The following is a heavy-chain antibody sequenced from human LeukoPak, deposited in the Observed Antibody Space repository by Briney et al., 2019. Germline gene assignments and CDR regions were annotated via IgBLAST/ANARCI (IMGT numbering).Heavy chain of an antibody. CDR1: GYSISSNNW. D-gene: IGHD2-2*01. CDR2: IYYSGTT. CDR3: ARHYCSTTSCYVDY. V-gene: IGHV4-28*01. Sequence: TSETLSLTCAVSGYSISSNNWRGWIRQPPGEGLEWIGYIYYSGTTYYNPSLKSRVTMSIDTSKNQLSLKVSSVTAVDTALYYCARHYCSTTSCYVDYWGQGTLVTVSS. J-gene: IGHJ4*02.